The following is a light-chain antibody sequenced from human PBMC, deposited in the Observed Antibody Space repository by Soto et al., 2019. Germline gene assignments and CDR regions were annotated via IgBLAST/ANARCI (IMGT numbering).Light chain of an antibody. Sequence: DIVLTQSPCTLSLSPGERASLSCMASQSVSSGQLAWYQQKPGQAPRLLIYGASSRATGIPDRFSGSGSGTDFTLTISRLEPDDYAVYYCQQYGHSPWTFGQGTKVDIK. V-gene: IGKV3-20*01. J-gene: IGKJ1*01. CDR1: QSVSSGQ. CDR2: GAS. CDR3: QQYGHSPWT.